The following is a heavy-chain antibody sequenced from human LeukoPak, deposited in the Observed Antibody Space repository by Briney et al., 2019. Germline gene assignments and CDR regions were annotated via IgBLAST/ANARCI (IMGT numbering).Heavy chain of an antibody. V-gene: IGHV4-30-2*01. J-gene: IGHJ4*02. CDR3: ARGTGIAAAGLFDY. CDR2: IYHSGST. CDR1: GGSISSGGYS. Sequence: PQTLSLTCAVSGGSISSGGYSWSWIRQPPGKGLEWIGYIYHSGSTYHNPSLKSRVTISVDRSKNQFSLKLSSVTAADTAVYYCARGTGIAAAGLFDYWGQGTLVTVSS. D-gene: IGHD6-13*01.